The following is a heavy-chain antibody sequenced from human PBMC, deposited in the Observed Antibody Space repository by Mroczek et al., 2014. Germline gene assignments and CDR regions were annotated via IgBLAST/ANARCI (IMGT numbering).Heavy chain of an antibody. D-gene: IGHD3-22*01. CDR2: ISSSGSTI. J-gene: IGHJ4*02. CDR3: ASTPPPYYYDSSGYSSIFDY. CDR1: GFTFSDYY. V-gene: IGHV3-11*01. Sequence: QVQLVQSGGGLVKPGGSLRLSCAASGFTFSDYYMSWIRQAPGKGLEWVSYISSSGSTIYYADSVKGRFTISRDNAKNSLYLQMNSLRAEDTAVYYCASTPPPYYYDSSGYSSIFDYWGQGTLVTVSS.